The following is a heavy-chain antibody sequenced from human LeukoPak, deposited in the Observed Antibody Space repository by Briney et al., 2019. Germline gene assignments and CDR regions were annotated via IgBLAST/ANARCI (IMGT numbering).Heavy chain of an antibody. CDR1: GGSVSSYY. CDR3: AKRASYQLLSRRGAFDI. J-gene: IGHJ3*02. D-gene: IGHD2-2*01. V-gene: IGHV4-34*01. Sequence: SESLSLTCAVYGGSVSSYYWSWIRQPPGKGLGWIGEINLSGSTNYDPSLKRRVTISVDTSKNQFSLKLSSVTAADTAVYYCAKRASYQLLSRRGAFDIWGQGTMVTVSS. CDR2: INLSGST.